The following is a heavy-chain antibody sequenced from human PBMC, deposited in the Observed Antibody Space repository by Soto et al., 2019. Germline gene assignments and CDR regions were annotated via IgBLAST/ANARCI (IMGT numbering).Heavy chain of an antibody. CDR3: AKGDFMFRGKATN. Sequence: QVQLVESGGGVVQPGRSLRLSCAASGFTFSSYGMHWVRQAPGKGLEWVAVISYDGSNKYYADSVKGRFTISRDNSKNTLYLQMNSLRAEDTAVYYCAKGDFMFRGKATNWGQGTLVTVSS. D-gene: IGHD3-10*01. CDR2: ISYDGSNK. CDR1: GFTFSSYG. V-gene: IGHV3-30*18. J-gene: IGHJ4*02.